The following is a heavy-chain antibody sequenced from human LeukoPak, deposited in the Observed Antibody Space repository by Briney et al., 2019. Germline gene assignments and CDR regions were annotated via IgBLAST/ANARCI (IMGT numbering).Heavy chain of an antibody. D-gene: IGHD1-26*01. V-gene: IGHV3-7*03. CDR2: IKQDGSEK. J-gene: IGHJ4*02. CDR1: GFTFSSYW. Sequence: PGGPLRLSCAASGFTFSSYWMSWVRQAPGKGLEWVANIKQDGSEKYYVDSAKGRFTISRDNAKNSLYLQMNSLRAEDTALYYCAKGRKWELPFYHFDYWGQGTLVTVSS. CDR3: AKGRKWELPFYHFDY.